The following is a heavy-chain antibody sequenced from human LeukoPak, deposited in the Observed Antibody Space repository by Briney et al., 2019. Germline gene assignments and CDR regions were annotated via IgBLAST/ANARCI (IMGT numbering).Heavy chain of an antibody. CDR3: ARSSGSYYLDY. CDR1: GFTFSSYA. CDR2: ISSSSSYI. D-gene: IGHD1-26*01. Sequence: PGGTLRLSCAASGFTFSSYAMNWVRQAPGKGLEWVSFISSSSSYIYYADSVKGRFTISRDNAKNSLYLQMNSLRAEDTAVYYCARSSGSYYLDYWGQGTLVTVSS. V-gene: IGHV3-21*01. J-gene: IGHJ4*02.